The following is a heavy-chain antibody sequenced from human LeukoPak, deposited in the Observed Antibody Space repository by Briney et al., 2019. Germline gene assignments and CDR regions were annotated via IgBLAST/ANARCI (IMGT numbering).Heavy chain of an antibody. Sequence: ASVKVSCKASGGTFSSYAISWVRQAPGQGLEWMGGIIPIFGTANYAQKFQGRVTITADESTSTAYMELSSLRSEDTAVYYCARGPTYYDFWSGYYFGYYYYGMDVWGQGTTVTVSS. D-gene: IGHD3-3*01. CDR2: IIPIFGTA. J-gene: IGHJ6*02. V-gene: IGHV1-69*13. CDR3: ARGPTYYDFWSGYYFGYYYYGMDV. CDR1: GGTFSSYA.